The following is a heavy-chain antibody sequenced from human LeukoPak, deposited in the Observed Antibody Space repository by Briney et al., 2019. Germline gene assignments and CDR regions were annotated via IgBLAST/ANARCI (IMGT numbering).Heavy chain of an antibody. V-gene: IGHV1-46*01. J-gene: IGHJ4*02. CDR3: ARVFMITFGGVIVS. CDR1: GYTFTSYY. Sequence: ASVKVSCKASGYTFTSYYMHWVRQAPGQGLEWMGIINPSGGSTSYAQKFQGRVTISVDTSKNQFSLKLTSVTAADTAVYYCARVFMITFGGVIVSWGQGTLVTVS. D-gene: IGHD3-16*02. CDR2: INPSGGST.